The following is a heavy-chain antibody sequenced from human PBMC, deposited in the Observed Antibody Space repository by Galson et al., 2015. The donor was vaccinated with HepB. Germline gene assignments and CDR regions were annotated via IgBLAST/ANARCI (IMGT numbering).Heavy chain of an antibody. CDR3: AKVRASSTWYFDH. D-gene: IGHD2-2*01. Sequence: SLRLSCAASGFSFSSNWMSWVRQAPGKGLEWVANINQDGSEKYYVDSVKGRFTVSRDNAKNSLYLQVNTLRAEDSAVYYCAKVRASSTWYFDHWGQGTLVTVSS. CDR1: GFSFSSNW. CDR2: INQDGSEK. J-gene: IGHJ4*02. V-gene: IGHV3-7*03.